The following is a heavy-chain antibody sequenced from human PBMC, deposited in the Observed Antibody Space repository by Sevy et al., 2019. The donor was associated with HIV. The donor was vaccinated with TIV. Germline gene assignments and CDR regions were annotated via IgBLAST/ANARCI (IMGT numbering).Heavy chain of an antibody. J-gene: IGHJ1*01. V-gene: IGHV3-30*18. CDR3: AKGKYQVVEYFQH. CDR2: ISYDGSKK. CDR1: GFTFSMYG. Sequence: GGSLRLSCAASGFTFSMYGMHWVRQAPGKGLEWVAVISYDGSKKYYVDSVKGRFTISRDNFKNTLYLQMNSLRPEDTAVYYCAKGKYQVVEYFQHWGQGTLVTVSS. D-gene: IGHD2-2*01.